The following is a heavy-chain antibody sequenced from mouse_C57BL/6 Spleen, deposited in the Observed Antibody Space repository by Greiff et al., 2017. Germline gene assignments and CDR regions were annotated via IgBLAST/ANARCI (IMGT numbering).Heavy chain of an antibody. Sequence: EVKLMESGGGLVKPGGSLKLSCAASGFTFSSYAMSWVRQTPEKRLEWVATISDGGSYTYYPDNVKGRFTFSRDTAKNNLYLQMSHLKAEDTAMYYCARDGSLLSPMDYWGQGTSVTVSS. D-gene: IGHD2-10*01. V-gene: IGHV5-4*01. CDR1: GFTFSSYA. J-gene: IGHJ4*01. CDR3: ARDGSLLSPMDY. CDR2: ISDGGSYT.